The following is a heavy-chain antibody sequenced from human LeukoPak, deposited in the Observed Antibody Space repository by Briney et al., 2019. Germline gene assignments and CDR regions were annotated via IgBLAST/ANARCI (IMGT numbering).Heavy chain of an antibody. CDR3: ARVLGGERYCSSTSCYRFDY. D-gene: IGHD2-2*02. CDR1: GGTISSYY. Sequence: SETLSLTCTVSGGTISSYYWSWIRQPPGKGLEWIGYIYYSGSTNYNPSLKSRVTISVDTSKNQFSLKLSSVTAADTAVYYCARVLGGERYCSSTSCYRFDYWGQGTRVTVSS. J-gene: IGHJ4*02. V-gene: IGHV4-59*01. CDR2: IYYSGST.